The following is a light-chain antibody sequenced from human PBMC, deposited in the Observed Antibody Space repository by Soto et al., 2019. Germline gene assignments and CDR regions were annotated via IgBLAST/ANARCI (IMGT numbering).Light chain of an antibody. CDR1: QDITIA. V-gene: IGKV1-13*02. CDR2: AAS. Sequence: AIQLTQSPSSLSASVGDRVTITCRASQDITIALAWYQQKPGKAPNLLIYAASCLKSGVPSRFSGSGSGTDFTLTISSLQPEDFATYYCQQFNSYVITFGQGPRLETK. J-gene: IGKJ5*01. CDR3: QQFNSYVIT.